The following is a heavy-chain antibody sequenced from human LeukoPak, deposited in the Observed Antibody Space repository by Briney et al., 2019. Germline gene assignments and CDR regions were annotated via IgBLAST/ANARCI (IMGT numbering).Heavy chain of an antibody. Sequence: PGGPLRLSCPPSRLTFRTYGVASVRLAPGKGLDRVLGISESGTSTYYADSVKGRFTISRDNSKSTLYLQMSSLRAEDTAVYYCAKDRTTTGPLLVGLIDSWGQGTLVTVSS. D-gene: IGHD2/OR15-2a*01. V-gene: IGHV3-23*01. CDR1: RLTFRTYG. J-gene: IGHJ4*02. CDR3: AKDRTTTGPLLVGLIDS. CDR2: ISESGTST.